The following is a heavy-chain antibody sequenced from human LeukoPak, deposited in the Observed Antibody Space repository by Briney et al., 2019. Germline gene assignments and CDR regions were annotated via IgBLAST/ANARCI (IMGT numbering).Heavy chain of an antibody. CDR3: ARLDSSGWYYFDF. J-gene: IGHJ4*02. V-gene: IGHV4-59*01. CDR2: IYFRGST. D-gene: IGHD6-19*01. Sequence: PSETLSLTCSVSAGSISTYYWSWIRRPPGKGLEWIGYIYFRGSTNYNPSLKSRVTISVDTSKNQFSLKLSSVTAADTAVYYCARLDSSGWYYFDFWGQGTLVTVSS. CDR1: AGSISTYY.